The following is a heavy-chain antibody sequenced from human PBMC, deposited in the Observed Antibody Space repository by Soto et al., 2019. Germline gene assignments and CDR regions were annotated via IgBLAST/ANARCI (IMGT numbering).Heavy chain of an antibody. CDR1: GYTFTGYY. Sequence: ASVKVSCKASGYTFTGYYMHWVRQAPGQGLEWMGWINPNSGGTNYAQKFQGRVTMTRDTSISTAYMELSRLRSDDTAVYYCARGLADWGLYAFDIWGQGTMVTVSS. CDR2: INPNSGGT. CDR3: ARGLADWGLYAFDI. V-gene: IGHV1-2*02. J-gene: IGHJ3*02. D-gene: IGHD7-27*01.